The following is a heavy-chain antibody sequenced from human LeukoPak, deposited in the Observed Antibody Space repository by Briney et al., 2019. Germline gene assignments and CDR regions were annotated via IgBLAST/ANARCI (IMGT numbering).Heavy chain of an antibody. Sequence: RGSLRLSCAASGFTFSSYGMHWVRQAPGKGLEWVAVISYDGSNKYYADSVKGRFTISRDNSKNTLYLQMNSLRAEDTAVYYCAKDNAAYFDYWGQGTLVTVSS. V-gene: IGHV3-30*18. CDR2: ISYDGSNK. CDR1: GFTFSSYG. CDR3: AKDNAAYFDY. D-gene: IGHD2-15*01. J-gene: IGHJ4*02.